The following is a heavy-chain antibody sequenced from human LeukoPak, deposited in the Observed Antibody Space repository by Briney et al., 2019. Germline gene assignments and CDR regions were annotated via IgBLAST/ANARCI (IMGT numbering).Heavy chain of an antibody. CDR3: AKPYSSGWSPLDY. V-gene: IGHV3-23*01. CDR2: ISGSGGST. D-gene: IGHD6-19*01. J-gene: IGHJ4*02. CDR1: GFTFSSYA. Sequence: PGGSLRLSCAASGFTFSSYAMSWVRQAPGKGLEWVSAISGSGGSTYYADSVKGRFTISRDNSKNTLYLQMNSLRAEDTAAYYCAKPYSSGWSPLDYWGQGTLVTVSS.